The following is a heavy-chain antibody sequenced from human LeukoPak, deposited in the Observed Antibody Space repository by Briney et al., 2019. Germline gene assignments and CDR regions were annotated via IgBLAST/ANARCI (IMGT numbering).Heavy chain of an antibody. Sequence: SETLSLACTVSGGSISSSSYYWGWIRQPPGKGLEWIGSIYYSGSTYYNPSLKSRVTISVDTSKNQFSLKLSSVTAADTAVYYCARVRQQLVRRDFDYWGQGTLVTVSS. CDR1: GGSISSSSYY. CDR3: ARVRQQLVRRDFDY. J-gene: IGHJ4*02. V-gene: IGHV4-39*07. D-gene: IGHD6-13*01. CDR2: IYYSGST.